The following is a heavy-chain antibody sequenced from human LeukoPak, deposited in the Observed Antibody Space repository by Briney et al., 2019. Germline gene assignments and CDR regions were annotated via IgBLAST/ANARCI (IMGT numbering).Heavy chain of an antibody. Sequence: PGGSLRLSCAASGFTFSSYAMSWVRQAPGKGLEWVSGISGSGDSTYHADSVKGRFTISRDNSKNTVNLQMNSLRAEDTAVYYCATDAGSGLKWGAFDIWGHGTVVTVSS. CDR2: ISGSGDST. J-gene: IGHJ3*02. D-gene: IGHD6-19*01. CDR3: ATDAGSGLKWGAFDI. CDR1: GFTFSSYA. V-gene: IGHV3-23*01.